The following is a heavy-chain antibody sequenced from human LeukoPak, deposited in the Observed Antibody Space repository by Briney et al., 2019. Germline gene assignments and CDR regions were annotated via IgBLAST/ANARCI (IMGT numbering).Heavy chain of an antibody. CDR1: GGSISSYY. CDR3: ASHSYDFWSGRDAFDI. V-gene: IGHV4-39*01. D-gene: IGHD3-3*01. CDR2: IYYSGST. Sequence: PSETLSLTCTVSGGSISSYYWGWIRQPPGKGLEWIGSIYYSGSTYYNPSLKSRVTISVDTSKTQFSLKLSSVTAADTAVYYCASHSYDFWSGRDAFDIWGQGTMVTVSS. J-gene: IGHJ3*02.